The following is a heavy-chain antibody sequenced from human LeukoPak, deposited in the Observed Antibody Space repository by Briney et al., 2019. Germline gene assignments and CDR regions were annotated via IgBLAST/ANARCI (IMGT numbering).Heavy chain of an antibody. Sequence: GGSLEISCQGSGYSFTSYWMNGGRQVPGKGLEGMGRIDPSDSYTNYSPSFQGHVTISADKSISTAYLQWSSLKASDTAMYYCSIVVVTAARYYFDYWGQGTLVTVSS. D-gene: IGHD2-2*01. CDR2: IDPSDSYT. J-gene: IGHJ4*02. CDR1: GYSFTSYW. V-gene: IGHV5-10-1*01. CDR3: SIVVVTAARYYFDY.